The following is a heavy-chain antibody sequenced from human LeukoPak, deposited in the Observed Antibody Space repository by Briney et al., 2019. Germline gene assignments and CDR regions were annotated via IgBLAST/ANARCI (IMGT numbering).Heavy chain of an antibody. CDR2: IIPIFGTA. V-gene: IGHV1-69*13. CDR3: AREAYYASGSYWP. D-gene: IGHD3-10*01. Sequence: GASVKVSCKASGGTFSSYAISWVRQAPGQGLEWMGGIIPIFGTANYAQKFQGRVTITADESTSTAYMELNSLRSEDTAVYYCAREAYYASGSYWPWGQGTLVTVSS. CDR1: GGTFSSYA. J-gene: IGHJ5*02.